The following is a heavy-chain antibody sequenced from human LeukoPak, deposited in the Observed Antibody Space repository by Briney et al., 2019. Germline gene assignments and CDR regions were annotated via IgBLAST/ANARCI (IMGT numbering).Heavy chain of an antibody. D-gene: IGHD2-2*03. CDR3: AKDRNGYFRPFDY. J-gene: IGHJ4*02. CDR1: GFTFSSCA. CDR2: ISGSGSHT. Sequence: GGSLRLSCAAPGFTFSSCAMSCVRQAPGKGLEWVSTISGSGSHTNHTDAVKGRFTISRDNSKNTLYLQMNSLRAEDTAVYYCAKDRNGYFRPFDYWGQGTLVTVSS. V-gene: IGHV3-23*01.